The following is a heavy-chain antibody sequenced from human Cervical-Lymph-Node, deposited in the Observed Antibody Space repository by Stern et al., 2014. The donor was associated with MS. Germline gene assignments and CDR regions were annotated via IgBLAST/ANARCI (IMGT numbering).Heavy chain of an antibody. CDR3: AKHEDYRWYFDL. D-gene: IGHD4-11*01. V-gene: IGHV3-23*04. Sequence: VQLVESAGGLVQPGGSLRLSCTASGFTFSSYDMSWVRKAPGQGLEWSSAISGSGGSTYYADSVKGRFTISRDNSKNTLYLQMNSLRAEDTAVYYCAKHEDYRWYFDLWGRGTLVTVSS. CDR1: GFTFSSYD. J-gene: IGHJ2*01. CDR2: ISGSGGST.